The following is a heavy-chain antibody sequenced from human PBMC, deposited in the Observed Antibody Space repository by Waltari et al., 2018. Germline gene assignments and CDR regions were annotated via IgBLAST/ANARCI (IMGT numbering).Heavy chain of an antibody. D-gene: IGHD3-16*01. CDR3: ARVGDPPDI. Sequence: QVQLQESGPGLVKPSETLSLTCTVPGGSISSYYWSWIRQPPGKGLEWIGYIYYSGSTNYNPSLKSRVTISVDTSKNQFSLKLSSVTAADTAVYYCARVGDPPDIWGQGTMVTVSS. V-gene: IGHV4-59*01. J-gene: IGHJ3*02. CDR2: IYYSGST. CDR1: GGSISSYY.